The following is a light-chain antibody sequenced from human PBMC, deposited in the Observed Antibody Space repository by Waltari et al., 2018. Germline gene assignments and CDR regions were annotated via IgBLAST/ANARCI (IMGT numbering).Light chain of an antibody. Sequence: DIVMTQSPDSLAVSLGERDTIHCKSRPSILFTSNNKDSLAWYLQKPGQPPKLLIFGASTRQSGVPDRFSGGGSGTDFTLTISSLQAEDVAVYYCQQYLSVPLTFGGGTKVEV. J-gene: IGKJ4*01. V-gene: IGKV4-1*01. CDR3: QQYLSVPLT. CDR1: PSILFTSNNKDS. CDR2: GAS.